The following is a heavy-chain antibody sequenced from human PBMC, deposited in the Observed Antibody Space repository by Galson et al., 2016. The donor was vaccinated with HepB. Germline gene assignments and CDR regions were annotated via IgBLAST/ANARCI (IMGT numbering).Heavy chain of an antibody. CDR1: GFTFGLYT. V-gene: IGHV3-49*03. D-gene: IGHD5-12*01. J-gene: IGHJ4*02. CDR2: IRSRANGGTT. CDR3: ARDRSGYHSLVIFDG. Sequence: SLRLSCAASGFTFGLYTMNWFRQAPGKGLEWIGFIRSRANGGTTEYASSVKDRFTISRDDVKSIAYLQMNSLKTEDTALYYCARDRSGYHSLVIFDGWGQGTLVTVSS.